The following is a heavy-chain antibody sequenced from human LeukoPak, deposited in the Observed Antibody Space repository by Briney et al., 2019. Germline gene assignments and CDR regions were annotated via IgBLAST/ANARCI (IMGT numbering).Heavy chain of an antibody. CDR3: AKGPAYYDFWSGLHRD. D-gene: IGHD3-3*01. CDR2: ISGSGGNT. Sequence: GGSLRLSCAASGFTFSSYAMSGVRQAPGKGLEWVSDISGSGGNTYYAHSVKGRFTISRDNAKNSLYLQMNSLRAEDMALYYCAKGPAYYDFWSGLHRDWGQGTLVTVSS. V-gene: IGHV3-23*01. CDR1: GFTFSSYA. J-gene: IGHJ4*02.